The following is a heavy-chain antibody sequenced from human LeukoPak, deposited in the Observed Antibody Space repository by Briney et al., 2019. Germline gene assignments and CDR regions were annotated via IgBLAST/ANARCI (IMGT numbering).Heavy chain of an antibody. CDR2: ISGGGGRT. V-gene: IGHV3-23*01. CDR1: GFTFSTYW. CDR3: ARAGGDQHFDY. J-gene: IGHJ4*02. Sequence: GGSLRLSCSASGFTFSTYWMSWVRQAPGKGLEWVSGISGGGGRTYYADSVKGRFTISRDNSRSTLYLQMNSLRAEDTAVYYCARAGGDQHFDYWGQGTLVTVSS. D-gene: IGHD2-21*02.